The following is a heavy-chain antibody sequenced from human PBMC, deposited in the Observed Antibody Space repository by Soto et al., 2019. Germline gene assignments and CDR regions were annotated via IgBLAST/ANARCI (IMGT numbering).Heavy chain of an antibody. D-gene: IGHD2-2*01. J-gene: IGHJ6*02. CDR2: IIPIFGTA. Sequence: QVQLVQSGAEVKKPGSSVKVSCKASGGTFSSYAISWVRQAPGQGLEWVGGIIPIFGTANYAQKFQGRVTITADECTITAYMELSSLRSEDTAVYYCARDHTADPYYYDYGMDVWGQGTTVTGSS. V-gene: IGHV1-69*01. CDR3: ARDHTADPYYYDYGMDV. CDR1: GGTFSSYA.